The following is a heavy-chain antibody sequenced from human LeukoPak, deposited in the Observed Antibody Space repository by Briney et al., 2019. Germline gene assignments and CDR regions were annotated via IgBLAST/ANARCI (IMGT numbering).Heavy chain of an antibody. Sequence: GGSLRLSCAASGFTVSSNYMSWARQAPGKGLEWVSVIYSGGSTYYADSVKGRFTISRDNSKNTLYLQMNSLRAEDTAVYYCARARDGYNYVWSYWGQGTLVTVSS. D-gene: IGHD5-24*01. V-gene: IGHV3-53*01. CDR3: ARARDGYNYVWSY. CDR2: IYSGGST. J-gene: IGHJ4*02. CDR1: GFTVSSNY.